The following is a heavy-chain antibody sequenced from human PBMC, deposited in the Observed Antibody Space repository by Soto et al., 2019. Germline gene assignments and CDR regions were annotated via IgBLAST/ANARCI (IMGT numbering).Heavy chain of an antibody. V-gene: IGHV3-33*01. D-gene: IGHD4-17*01. Sequence: GGSLRLSCAASGFTFSSYGMHWVRQAPGKGLEWVAVIWNDGSNKNYADPVKGRFTISRDNSKNTLYLQMNSLRAEDTAVYYCARDMSTVTTIAAFGIWGQGTMVTVSS. CDR1: GFTFSSYG. CDR3: ARDMSTVTTIAAFGI. CDR2: IWNDGSNK. J-gene: IGHJ3*02.